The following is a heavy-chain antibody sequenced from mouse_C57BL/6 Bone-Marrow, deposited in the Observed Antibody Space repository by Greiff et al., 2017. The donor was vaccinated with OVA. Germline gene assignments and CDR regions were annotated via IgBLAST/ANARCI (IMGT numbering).Heavy chain of an antibody. J-gene: IGHJ4*01. D-gene: IGHD2-3*01. Sequence: EVKLVESEGGLVQPGSSMKLSCTASGFTFSDYYMAWVRQVPEKGLEWVANINYDGSSTYYLDSLKSRFIISRDNAKNILYLQMSSLKSEDTATYYCARGGLLRFSTGFYAMDYWGQGTSVTVSS. CDR3: ARGGLLRFSTGFYAMDY. V-gene: IGHV5-16*01. CDR1: GFTFSDYY. CDR2: INYDGSST.